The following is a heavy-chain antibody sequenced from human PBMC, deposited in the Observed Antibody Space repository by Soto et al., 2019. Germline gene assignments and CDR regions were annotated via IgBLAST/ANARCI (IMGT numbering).Heavy chain of an antibody. CDR2: ISSSSSYI. D-gene: IGHD5-18*01. J-gene: IGHJ4*02. CDR1: GFTFSSYS. V-gene: IGHV3-21*01. CDR3: ANTAIVYSYGHRGYFDY. Sequence: EVQLVESGGGLVKPGGSLRLSCAASGFTFSSYSMNWVRQAPGKGLEWVSSISSSSSYIYYADSVKGRFTISRDNAKNSLYLQMNSLRAEDTAVYYCANTAIVYSYGHRGYFDYWGQGTLVTVSS.